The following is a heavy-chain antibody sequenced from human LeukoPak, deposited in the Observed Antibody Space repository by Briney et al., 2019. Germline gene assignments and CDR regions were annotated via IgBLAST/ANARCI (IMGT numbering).Heavy chain of an antibody. J-gene: IGHJ4*02. CDR2: INHSGRT. CDR1: GDSFSGYF. CDR3: ARMSTVGATGFDY. D-gene: IGHD1-26*01. V-gene: IGHV4-34*01. Sequence: KPSETLSLTCAVYGDSFSGYFWTWIRQSPGKGLEWIGEINHSGRTIYNPSLKRRVTISVDTSKNQFSLKMNSVTAADTAVYYCARMSTVGATGFDYWGQGTLVTVSS.